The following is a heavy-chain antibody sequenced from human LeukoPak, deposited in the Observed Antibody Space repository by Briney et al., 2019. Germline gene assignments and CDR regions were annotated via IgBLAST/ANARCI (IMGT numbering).Heavy chain of an antibody. CDR1: GGSISSYY. CDR2: IYYSGST. D-gene: IGHD5-18*01. V-gene: IGHV4-59*13. CDR3: ASVSDTAMVLHY. Sequence: SETLSLTCTVSGGSISSYYWSWIRQPPGKGLEWIGYIYYSGSTNYNPSLKSRVTISVDTSKNQFSLKLSSVTAADTAVYYCASVSDTAMVLHYWGQGTLVTFSS. J-gene: IGHJ4*02.